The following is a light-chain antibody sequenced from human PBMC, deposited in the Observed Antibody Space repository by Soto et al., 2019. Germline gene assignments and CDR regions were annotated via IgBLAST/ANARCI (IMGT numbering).Light chain of an antibody. Sequence: DIQVTQSPSFPPTSVGDRVTITCRASQDISSYLAWYQQKPGQAPKLLIYGASTLQSGVRSRFSGSGSGTDFTLTISSLQHEDFATDSCQQLNSSTYTFGQGTKVDI. CDR1: QDISSY. CDR3: QQLNSSTYT. V-gene: IGKV1-9*01. J-gene: IGKJ2*01. CDR2: GAS.